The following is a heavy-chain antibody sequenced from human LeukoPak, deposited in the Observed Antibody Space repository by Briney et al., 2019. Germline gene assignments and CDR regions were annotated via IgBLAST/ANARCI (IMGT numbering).Heavy chain of an antibody. CDR2: MNPNSGNT. CDR3: ARVQYYDSSGYYHFDY. D-gene: IGHD3-22*01. V-gene: IGHV1-8*01. J-gene: IGHJ4*02. Sequence: GASVKVSCKASGYTFTSYDINWVRQATGQGLEWMGWMNPNSGNTGYAQKFQGRVTMTRNTSISTAYMELSRLRSDDTAVYYCARVQYYDSSGYYHFDYWGQGTLVTVSS. CDR1: GYTFTSYD.